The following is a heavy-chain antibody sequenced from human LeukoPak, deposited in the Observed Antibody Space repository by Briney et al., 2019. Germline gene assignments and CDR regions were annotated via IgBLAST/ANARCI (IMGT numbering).Heavy chain of an antibody. J-gene: IGHJ5*02. CDR2: IYYSGST. CDR1: GGSISSSSYY. CDR3: ARLLYDGDYL. D-gene: IGHD4-17*01. Sequence: PSETLSLTCTVSGGSISSSSYYWGWIRQPPGKGLEWIGSIYYSGSTYCNPSLKSRVTISVDTSKNQFYLKLSSVTAADTAVYYCARLLYDGDYLWGQGTLVTDSS. V-gene: IGHV4-39*01.